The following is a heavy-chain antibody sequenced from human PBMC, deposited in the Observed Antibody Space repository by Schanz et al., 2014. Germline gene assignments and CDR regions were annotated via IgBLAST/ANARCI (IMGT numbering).Heavy chain of an antibody. J-gene: IGHJ1*01. CDR3: AREFVN. CDR2: ISGSGGDSV. Sequence: DVQLLESGGGLVQPGESLRLSCAASGFSFSNYSMNWVRQAPGKGLEWLSHISGSGGDSVDYADSVKGRFTISRDNTRNSLYLQMNSLRVDDTAVYYCAREFVNWGQGTLVTVSS. CDR1: GFSFSNYS. D-gene: IGHD2-21*01. V-gene: IGHV3-48*04.